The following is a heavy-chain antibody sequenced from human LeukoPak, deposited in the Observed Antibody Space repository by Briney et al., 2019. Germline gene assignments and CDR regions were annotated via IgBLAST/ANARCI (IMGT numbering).Heavy chain of an antibody. D-gene: IGHD3-10*01. J-gene: IGHJ6*04. CDR3: ARDYVGGMDV. CDR2: IKHNCGGT. V-gene: IGHV1-2*04. Sequence: ASVNVSCKASGGTFSSYAISSVRQAPGQGLEWMGWIKHNCGGTSYPQKFQGWVTMTRHTSISTAYMELSRLRSDDLAVYYCARDYVGGMDVWGEGTTVTVSS. CDR1: GGTFSSYA.